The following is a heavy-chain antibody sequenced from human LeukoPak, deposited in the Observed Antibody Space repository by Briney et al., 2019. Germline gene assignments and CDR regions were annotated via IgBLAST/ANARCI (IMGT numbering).Heavy chain of an antibody. Sequence: SETLSLTCAVSGGSISTYNWWSWVRQPPGKGLEWIGEIFHSGITNYNPSLKSRVTMSVDTSKNQFSLKLSSVTAADTAVYYCARGQGRRLYCGGDCYYDYWGQGTLVTVSS. CDR3: ARGQGRRLYCGGDCYYDY. J-gene: IGHJ4*02. CDR2: IFHSGIT. D-gene: IGHD2-21*01. V-gene: IGHV4-4*02. CDR1: GGSISTYNW.